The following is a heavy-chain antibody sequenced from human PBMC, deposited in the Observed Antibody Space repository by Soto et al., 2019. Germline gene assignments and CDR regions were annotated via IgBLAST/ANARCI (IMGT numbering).Heavy chain of an antibody. V-gene: IGHV4-59*08. CDR1: GGSISSYY. D-gene: IGHD5-18*01. Sequence: PSETLSLTCTVSGGSISSYYWSWIRQPPGKGLEWIGYIYYSGSTNYNPSLKSRVTISVDTSKNQFSLKLSSVTAADTAVYYCARTRGYSYGLAFGMDVWGQGTTVTVSS. J-gene: IGHJ6*02. CDR2: IYYSGST. CDR3: ARTRGYSYGLAFGMDV.